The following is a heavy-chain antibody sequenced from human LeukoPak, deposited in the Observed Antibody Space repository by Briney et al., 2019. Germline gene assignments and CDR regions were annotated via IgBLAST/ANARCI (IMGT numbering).Heavy chain of an antibody. D-gene: IGHD3-10*01. V-gene: IGHV3-33*01. J-gene: IGHJ2*01. CDR3: ASAGESPWYFDL. CDR1: GFTFSSYG. CDR2: IWYDGSNK. Sequence: GRSLRLSCAASGFTFSSYGMHWVRQAPGKGLEWVAVIWYDGSNKYYADSVKGRFTISRDNSKNTLYLQTNSLRAEDTAVYYCASAGESPWYFDLWGRGTLVTVSS.